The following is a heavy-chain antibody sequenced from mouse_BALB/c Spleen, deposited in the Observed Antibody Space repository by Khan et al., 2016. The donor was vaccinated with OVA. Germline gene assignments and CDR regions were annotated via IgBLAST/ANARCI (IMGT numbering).Heavy chain of an antibody. CDR2: ISELADSI. J-gene: IGHJ3*01. CDR3: TGGGGAAPFAY. V-gene: IGHV5-15*02. Sequence: EVELVESGGGLVQPGGSRKLSCAASGFTFSDYGMAWVRQAPGKGPEWVAFISELADSIYYADTVTGRFTITRENAKNTLYLEMRSLRSEDTAMYYCTGGGGAAPFAYWGQGTLVTVSA. CDR1: GFTFSDYG.